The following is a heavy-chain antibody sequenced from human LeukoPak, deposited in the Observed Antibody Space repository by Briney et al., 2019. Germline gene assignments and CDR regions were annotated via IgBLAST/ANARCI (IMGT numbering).Heavy chain of an antibody. Sequence: SETLSLTCTVSGGSISSYYWSWIRQPPGKGLEWIGYIYYSGSTNYNPSLKSRVTISVDTSKNQFSLKLSSVTAADTAVYYCARVKSSIAARGSYFDYWGQGTLVTVSS. D-gene: IGHD6-6*01. CDR2: IYYSGST. CDR3: ARVKSSIAARGSYFDY. CDR1: GGSISSYY. J-gene: IGHJ4*02. V-gene: IGHV4-59*01.